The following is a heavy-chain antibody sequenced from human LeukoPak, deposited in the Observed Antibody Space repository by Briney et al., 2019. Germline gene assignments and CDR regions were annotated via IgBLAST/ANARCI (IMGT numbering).Heavy chain of an antibody. D-gene: IGHD5-24*01. CDR3: AREGGYNLDAFDI. V-gene: IGHV4-59*02. J-gene: IGHJ3*02. Sequence: PSQTLSLTCTVSGGSVSDYYWGWIRQPPGKGLEFIGYIFYSGSTNYNPSLKSRVTISVDTSKNQFSLKLSSVTAADTAVYYCAREGGYNLDAFDIWGQGTMVTVSS. CDR1: GGSVSDYY. CDR2: IFYSGST.